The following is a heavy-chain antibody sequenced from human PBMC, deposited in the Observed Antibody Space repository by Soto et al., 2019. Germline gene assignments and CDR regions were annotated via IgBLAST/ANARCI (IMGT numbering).Heavy chain of an antibody. J-gene: IGHJ4*02. Sequence: QITLKESGPTLVKPTQTLTLTCTFSGFSLSTSGVGVGWIRQPPGKALEWLALIYWDDDKRYSPSLKSRLTIAKYTSTNQVVLTMTNMDPVDTATYYCAHSRVTTPFDYWGQGTLVTVSS. V-gene: IGHV2-5*02. CDR3: AHSRVTTPFDY. CDR1: GFSLSTSGVG. D-gene: IGHD4-17*01. CDR2: IYWDDDK.